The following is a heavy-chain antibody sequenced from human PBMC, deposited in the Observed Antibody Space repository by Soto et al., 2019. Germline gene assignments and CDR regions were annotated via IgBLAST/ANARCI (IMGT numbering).Heavy chain of an antibody. CDR3: AGITMIVVGAYGMDV. D-gene: IGHD3-22*01. J-gene: IGHJ6*02. CDR1: GYTLTELS. Sequence: ASVKVSCKVSGYTLTELSMHWVRQAPGKGLEWMGGFDPEDAEVIYAQKFQGRVTMTEDTSTDTAYMELSSLRSEDTAVYYCAGITMIVVGAYGMDVWGQGTTVTVSS. V-gene: IGHV1-24*01. CDR2: FDPEDAEV.